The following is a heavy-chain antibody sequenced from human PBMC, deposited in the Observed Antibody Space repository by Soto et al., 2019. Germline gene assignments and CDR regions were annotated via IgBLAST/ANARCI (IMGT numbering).Heavy chain of an antibody. CDR2: IYPGDSDT. CDR1: GYSFTSYW. J-gene: IGHJ6*02. V-gene: IGHV5-51*01. CDR3: ARTAAAGKYYYGMEV. Sequence: GESLKISCKGSGYSFTSYWIGWVRQMPGKGLEWMGIIYPGDSDTRYSPSFQGQVTISADKSISTAYLQWSSLKASDTAIYYCARTAAAGKYYYGMEVWGQGTTVTVSS. D-gene: IGHD6-13*01.